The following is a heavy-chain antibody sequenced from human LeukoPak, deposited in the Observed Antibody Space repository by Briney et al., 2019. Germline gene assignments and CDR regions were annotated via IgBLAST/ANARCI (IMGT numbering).Heavy chain of an antibody. Sequence: PSETLSLTCTVSGDSVSNDKYYWGWIRQPPGKGLEWIGYIYYSGSTNYNPSLKSRVTISVDTSKNQFSLKLSSVTAADTAVYYCARGIRGVGIDYWGQGTLVTVSS. D-gene: IGHD3-10*01. CDR2: IYYSGST. J-gene: IGHJ4*02. V-gene: IGHV4-61*01. CDR3: ARGIRGVGIDY. CDR1: GDSVSNDKYY.